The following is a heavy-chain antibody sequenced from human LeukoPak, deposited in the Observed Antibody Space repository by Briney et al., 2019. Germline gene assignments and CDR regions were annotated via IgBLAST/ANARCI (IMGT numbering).Heavy chain of an antibody. CDR1: GGSISSSSYY. CDR2: IYYSGST. V-gene: IGHV4-39*02. D-gene: IGHD1-26*01. Sequence: SETLSLTCTVSGGSISSSSYYWGWIRQPPGKGLEWIGSIYYSGSTYYNPSLKSRVTISVDTPKNQFSLQLNSVTPEDTAVYYCAREKARIVGAPNLPDAFDIWGQGTMVTVSS. CDR3: AREKARIVGAPNLPDAFDI. J-gene: IGHJ3*02.